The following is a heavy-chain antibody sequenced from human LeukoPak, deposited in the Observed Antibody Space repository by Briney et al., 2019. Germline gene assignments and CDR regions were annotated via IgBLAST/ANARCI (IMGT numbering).Heavy chain of an antibody. CDR3: ARAITGDTVSTFDP. J-gene: IGHJ5*02. Sequence: QSGGSLRLSCAASGFTFSSYWMHWVRQAPGKGLVWVSRIDSDGISTSYADSVKGRFTISRDNAKNTLHPQMNSLRAEDTAVYFCARAITGDTVSTFDPWGQGTLVTVSS. D-gene: IGHD2-2*01. V-gene: IGHV3-74*01. CDR1: GFTFSSYW. CDR2: IDSDGIST.